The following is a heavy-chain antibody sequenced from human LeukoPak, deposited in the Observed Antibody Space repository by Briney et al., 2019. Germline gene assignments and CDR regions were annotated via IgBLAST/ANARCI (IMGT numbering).Heavy chain of an antibody. D-gene: IGHD6-13*01. CDR1: GYTFTSYT. J-gene: IGHJ4*02. CDR3: AKDGGSGNRQQLGY. CDR2: IGSGGTT. Sequence: GGSLRLSCAASGYTFTSYTMSWVRQAPGKGLEWVSSIGSGGTTYYADSVKGRFTISRDNSKNTLYLQMTSLRAEDTAGYYCAKDGGSGNRQQLGYWGQGSLVTVSS. V-gene: IGHV3-23*01.